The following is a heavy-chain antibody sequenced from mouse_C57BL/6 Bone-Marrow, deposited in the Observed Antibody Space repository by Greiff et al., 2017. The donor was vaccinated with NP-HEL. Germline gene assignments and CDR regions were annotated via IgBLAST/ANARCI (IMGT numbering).Heavy chain of an antibody. CDR3: ARLDGYYCYFDY. CDR2: ISNLAYSI. V-gene: IGHV5-15*01. Sequence: EVKLVESGGGLVQPGGSLKLSCAASGFTFSDYGMAWVRQAPRQGPEWVAFISNLAYSIYYADTVTGRFTISRENAKNTLYLEMSSLRSEDTAMYYCARLDGYYCYFDYWGQGTTLTVSS. CDR1: GFTFSDYG. J-gene: IGHJ2*01. D-gene: IGHD2-3*01.